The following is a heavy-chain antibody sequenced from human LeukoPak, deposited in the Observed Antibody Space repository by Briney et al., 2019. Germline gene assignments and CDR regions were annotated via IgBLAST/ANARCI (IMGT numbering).Heavy chain of an antibody. Sequence: SETLSLTCTVSGGSISSSSYYWGWIRQPPGKGLEWIGSIYYSGSTYHNPSLKSRVTISVDTSKNQFSLKLSSVTAADTAVYYCARHFESAAEDNWGQGTLVTVSS. CDR2: IYYSGST. V-gene: IGHV4-39*01. CDR1: GGSISSSSYY. J-gene: IGHJ4*02. CDR3: ARHFESAAEDN. D-gene: IGHD6-13*01.